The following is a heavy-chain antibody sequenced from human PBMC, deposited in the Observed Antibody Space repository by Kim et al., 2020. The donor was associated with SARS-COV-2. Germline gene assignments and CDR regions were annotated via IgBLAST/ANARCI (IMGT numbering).Heavy chain of an antibody. J-gene: IGHJ4*02. CDR2: IHDSGFTK. V-gene: IGHV3-23*01. D-gene: IGHD6-13*01. Sequence: GGSLRLSCAASGFIFHNFAMNWVRQAPGKGLEWVSYIHDSGFTKYYADSVRDRFTISRDNSKNTVYLEMNSLRVEDTAIYYCAKSGSTWTYFDCWGQGILVTVSS. CDR1: GFIFHNFA. CDR3: AKSGSTWTYFDC.